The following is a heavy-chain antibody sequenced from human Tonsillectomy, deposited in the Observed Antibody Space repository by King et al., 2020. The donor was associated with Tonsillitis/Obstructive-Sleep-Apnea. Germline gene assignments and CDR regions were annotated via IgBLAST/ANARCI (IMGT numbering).Heavy chain of an antibody. CDR3: ARLSCSSTSFYYYCDMDV. D-gene: IGHD2-2*01. Sequence: QLVQSGAEVKKPGESLRISCKGSGYSFSSYWISWVRQMPGKGLEWMGRIDPTDSYTNYSPSFQGQVTMSADKSIGTAFLQWSSLKASDTAMYYCARLSCSSTSFYYYCDMDVWGPGTTVTVSS. V-gene: IGHV5-10-1*03. CDR2: IDPTDSYT. J-gene: IGHJ6*02. CDR1: GYSFSSYW.